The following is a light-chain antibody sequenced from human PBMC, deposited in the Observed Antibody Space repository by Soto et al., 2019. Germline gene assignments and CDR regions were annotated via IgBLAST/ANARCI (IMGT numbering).Light chain of an antibody. CDR3: SSYTSSSTPKV. J-gene: IGLJ1*01. Sequence: QSVLTQPASVSGSPGQSITISCTGTSSEVGGYNYVSWYQQHPGKAPKLMIYDVSNRPSVVSNRFSGSKSGNTASLTISGLQAEDEADYYCSSYTSSSTPKVFGTGTKVT. CDR1: SSEVGGYNY. V-gene: IGLV2-14*01. CDR2: DVS.